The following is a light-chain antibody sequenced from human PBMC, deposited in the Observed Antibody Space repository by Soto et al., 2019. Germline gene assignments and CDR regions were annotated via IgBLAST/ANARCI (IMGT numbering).Light chain of an antibody. V-gene: IGKV3-20*01. Sequence: EIVLTQSPGTLSLSPGERATLSCRASQSVSSSYLAWYQQKPGQAPRLLIYGASSTATGIPDRFSGSGSGTDFTLTISRPEAEDFAVYYCQQYGSSPLTFGQGTKVEFK. CDR1: QSVSSSY. J-gene: IGKJ1*01. CDR2: GAS. CDR3: QQYGSSPLT.